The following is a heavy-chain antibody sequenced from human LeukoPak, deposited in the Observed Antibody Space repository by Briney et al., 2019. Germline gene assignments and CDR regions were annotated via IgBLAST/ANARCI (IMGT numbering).Heavy chain of an antibody. CDR3: ARAPYNYYGSGSFFDY. CDR1: GGTFSSYA. D-gene: IGHD3-10*01. V-gene: IGHV1-69*13. CDR2: IIPIFGTA. J-gene: IGHJ4*02. Sequence: ASVKVSCKASGGTFSSYAISWVRQAPGQGLEWMGGIIPIFGTANYAQKFQGRVTITADESTSTAYMELSSLRSEDTAVYYCARAPYNYYGSGSFFDYWGQGTLVTVSS.